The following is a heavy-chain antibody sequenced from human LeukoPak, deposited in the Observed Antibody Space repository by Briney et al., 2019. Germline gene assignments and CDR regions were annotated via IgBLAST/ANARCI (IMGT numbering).Heavy chain of an antibody. V-gene: IGHV3-23*01. Sequence: GGSLRLSCAASGFTFSSYAMSWVRQAPGKGLEWVSAISGSGGSTYSADSVKGRFTISRDNSKNTLHLQMNGLRAEDTAVYYCARDPLDISRWANAFDIWGQGTTVIVSS. CDR1: GFTFSSYA. CDR2: ISGSGGST. D-gene: IGHD5-12*01. CDR3: ARDPLDISRWANAFDI. J-gene: IGHJ3*02.